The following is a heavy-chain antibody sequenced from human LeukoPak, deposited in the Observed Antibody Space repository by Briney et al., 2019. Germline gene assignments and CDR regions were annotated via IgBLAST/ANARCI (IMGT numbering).Heavy chain of an antibody. CDR1: GGSISSSSYY. CDR2: IYYSGST. J-gene: IGHJ3*02. D-gene: IGHD3-16*02. V-gene: IGHV4-39*01. Sequence: SETLSLTCTVSGGSISSSSYYWGWIRQPPGKGLEWIGSIYYSGSTYYNPSLKSRVTISVDTSKNQFSLKLSSVTAADTAVYYCAAERPSPDYDHVWGSYRRADAFDIWGQGTMVTVSS. CDR3: AAERPSPDYDHVWGSYRRADAFDI.